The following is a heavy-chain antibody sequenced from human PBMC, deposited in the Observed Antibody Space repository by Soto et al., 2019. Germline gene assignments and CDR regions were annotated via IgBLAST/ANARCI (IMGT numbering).Heavy chain of an antibody. CDR1: GGSISSGGYY. V-gene: IGHV4-31*03. Sequence: SETLSLTCTVSGGSISSGGYYWSWIRQHPGKGLEWIGYIYYSGSTYYNPSLKSRVTISVDTSKNQFSLKLSSVTAADTAVYYCASLHGGGDSSNWHWYYYYYMDVWGKGTTVTV. CDR3: ASLHGGGDSSNWHWYYYYYMDV. CDR2: IYYSGST. D-gene: IGHD6-13*01. J-gene: IGHJ6*03.